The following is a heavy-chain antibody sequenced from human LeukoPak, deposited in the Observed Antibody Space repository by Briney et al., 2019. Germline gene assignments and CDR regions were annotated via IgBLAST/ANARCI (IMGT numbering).Heavy chain of an antibody. CDR3: ARRPEGWFDP. CDR1: GGSVSSASDY. D-gene: IGHD1-14*01. CDR2: IYYSGTT. V-gene: IGHV4-61*01. Sequence: SETLSLTRTVSGGSVSSASDYWSWIRQPPGKGLEWIGYIYYSGTTYYNPSLRSRVTISIDTSKNQFSLRLSSVTAADTAVYYCARRPEGWFDPWGQGTLVTVSS. J-gene: IGHJ5*02.